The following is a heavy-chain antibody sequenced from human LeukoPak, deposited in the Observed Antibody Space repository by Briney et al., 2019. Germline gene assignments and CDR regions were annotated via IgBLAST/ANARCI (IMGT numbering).Heavy chain of an antibody. V-gene: IGHV7-4-1*02. J-gene: IGHJ4*02. CDR3: ARAVDIVATSDFDY. CDR1: GYTFTSYA. D-gene: IGHD5-12*01. CDR2: INTNTGNP. Sequence: VASVKVSCKASGYTFTSYAMNWVRQAPGQELEWMGWINTNTGNPTYAQGFTGRFVFSLDTSVSTAYLQISSLKAEDTAVYYCARAVDIVATSDFDYWGQGTLVTVSS.